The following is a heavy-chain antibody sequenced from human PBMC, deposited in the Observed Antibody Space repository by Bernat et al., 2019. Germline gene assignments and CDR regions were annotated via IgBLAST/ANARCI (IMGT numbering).Heavy chain of an antibody. CDR1: GGTFSSYA. V-gene: IGHV1-69*01. CDR3: ARETYYYGSGSYYSLITYYFDY. Sequence: QVQLVQSGAEVKKPGSSVKVSCKASGGTFSSYAISWVRQAPGQGLEWMGGIIPIFGTANYAQKFQGRVTITADESTSTAYMELSSLRSEDTAVYYCARETYYYGSGSYYSLITYYFDYWGQGTLVTVSS. J-gene: IGHJ4*02. D-gene: IGHD3-10*01. CDR2: IIPIFGTA.